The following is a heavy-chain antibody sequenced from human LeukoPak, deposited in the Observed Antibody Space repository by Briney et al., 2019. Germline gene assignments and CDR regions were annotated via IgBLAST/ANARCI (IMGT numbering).Heavy chain of an antibody. V-gene: IGHV3-48*01. CDR1: GFTYSSYS. CDR2: ISSSSSTI. Sequence: GGSLRLSCAASGFTYSSYSMSWVRQAPGKGLEWVSYISSSSSTIYYADFVKGRFTISRDNAKNSLYLQMNSLRAEDTAVYYCARVSSDDSSGYGAFDYWGQGTLVTVSS. J-gene: IGHJ4*02. D-gene: IGHD3-22*01. CDR3: ARVSSDDSSGYGAFDY.